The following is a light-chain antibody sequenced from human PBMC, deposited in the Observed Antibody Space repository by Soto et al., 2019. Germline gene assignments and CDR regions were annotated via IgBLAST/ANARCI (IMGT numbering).Light chain of an antibody. V-gene: IGKV3-20*01. CDR3: QQYGSSPQT. CDR1: QSVSSY. CDR2: DAS. J-gene: IGKJ1*01. Sequence: EIVLTQSPGTLSLSPGERATLSCRASQSVSSYLAWYQQKPGQAPRLLIYDASNRATGIPDRFSGSGSGTDFTLTISRLEPEDFAVYYCQQYGSSPQTFGQGTKVDIK.